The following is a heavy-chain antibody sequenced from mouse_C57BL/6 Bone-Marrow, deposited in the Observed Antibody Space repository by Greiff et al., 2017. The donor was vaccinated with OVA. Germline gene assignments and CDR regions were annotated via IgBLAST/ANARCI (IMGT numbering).Heavy chain of an antibody. CDR2: IYSGNGYT. J-gene: IGHJ4*01. CDR3: ARDETGRGDY. Sequence: EVKLMESGAELVRPGSSVKMSCMTSGYTFTSYGINWVKQRPGQGLEWIGYIYSGNGYTEYNEKFKGKATLTSDTSSSTAYMQLRSMTSEDSAIYFWARDETGRGDYWGQGTSVTVSS. V-gene: IGHV1-58*01. CDR1: GYTFTSYG. D-gene: IGHD4-1*01.